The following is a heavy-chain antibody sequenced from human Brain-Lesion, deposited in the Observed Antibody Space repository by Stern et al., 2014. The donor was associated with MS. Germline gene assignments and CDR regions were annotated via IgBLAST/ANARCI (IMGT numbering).Heavy chain of an antibody. Sequence: QMQLVQSGAEVKKPGASVKVSCKTSGYIFTGYYIHWVRQAPGQGLEWMAWINPNTGGTKYAQKFQGRVTRSRNTSSSTAYVELSSLTSDDTAVYYCARDQRGITIFGVVTDYYYLGMDVWGQGTTVTVSS. J-gene: IGHJ6*02. CDR3: ARDQRGITIFGVVTDYYYLGMDV. CDR2: INPNTGGT. V-gene: IGHV1-2*02. D-gene: IGHD3-3*01. CDR1: GYIFTGYY.